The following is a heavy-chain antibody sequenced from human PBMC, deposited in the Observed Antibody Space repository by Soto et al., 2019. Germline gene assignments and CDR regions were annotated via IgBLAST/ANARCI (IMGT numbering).Heavy chain of an antibody. V-gene: IGHV1-18*04. J-gene: IGHJ5*02. Sequence: GASVKVSCKASGYTFTSYGISWVRQAPGQGLEWMGWISAYNGNTNYAQKLQGRVTMTTDTSTSTAYMELRSLRSDDTAVYYCARAFGGVLPDIVVVVAAPNWFDPWGQGTLVTVSS. CDR3: ARAFGGVLPDIVVVVAAPNWFDP. CDR1: GYTFTSYG. D-gene: IGHD2-15*01. CDR2: ISAYNGNT.